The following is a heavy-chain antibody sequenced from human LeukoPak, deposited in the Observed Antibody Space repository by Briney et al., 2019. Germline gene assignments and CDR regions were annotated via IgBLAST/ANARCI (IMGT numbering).Heavy chain of an antibody. CDR1: GYTFTSYG. J-gene: IGHJ4*02. CDR2: ISAYNGNT. V-gene: IGHV1-18*01. CDR3: ATDIAAAGPNAFDY. D-gene: IGHD6-13*01. Sequence: ASVKVSCKASGYTFTSYGISWVRQAPGQGLEWMGWISAYNGNTNYAQKLQGRVTMTTDTSTSTAYMELRSLRSDDTAVYYCATDIAAAGPNAFDYWDQGTLVTVSS.